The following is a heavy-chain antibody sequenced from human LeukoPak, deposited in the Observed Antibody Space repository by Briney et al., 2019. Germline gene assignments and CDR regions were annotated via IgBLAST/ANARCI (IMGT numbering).Heavy chain of an antibody. Sequence: SQTLSLTCTVSGGSISSGSYYWSWIRQPAGKGLEWIGRIYTSGSTNYNPSLKSRVTISVDTSKNQFSLKLSSVTAADTAVYYCAREKKLEQTSLYYMDVWGKGTTVTVSS. CDR3: AREKKLEQTSLYYMDV. CDR1: GGSISSGSYY. V-gene: IGHV4-61*02. CDR2: IYTSGST. D-gene: IGHD1/OR15-1a*01. J-gene: IGHJ6*03.